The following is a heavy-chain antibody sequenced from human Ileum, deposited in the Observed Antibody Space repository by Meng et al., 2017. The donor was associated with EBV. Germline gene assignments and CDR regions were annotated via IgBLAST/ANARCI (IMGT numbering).Heavy chain of an antibody. V-gene: IGHV4-34*01. D-gene: IGHD6-13*01. CDR3: ARGFYTYGSSCFDY. CDR1: GGSFSGYY. CDR2: INHSGST. J-gene: IGHJ4*02. Sequence: VRLQQWGAGLLNPSRPLSLTCAVYGGSFSGYYWTWIRQPPGKGLEWIGEINHSGSTNYNPSLKSRVTISVDKNKFSLKLSSVTAADTAVYYCARGFYTYGSSCFDYWGQGTLVTVSS.